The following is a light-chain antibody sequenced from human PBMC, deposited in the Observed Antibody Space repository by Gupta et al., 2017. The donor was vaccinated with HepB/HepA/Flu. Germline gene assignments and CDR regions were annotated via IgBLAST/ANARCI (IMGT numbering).Light chain of an antibody. CDR2: GKN. CDR3: NARDSSGNHLV. V-gene: IGLV3-19*01. J-gene: IGLJ1*01. CDR1: SLRSYY. Sequence: SSELTQDHAVSVALGQTVRLTCQGDSLRSYYASWYKQKPGQAPVLVIYGKNNRPSGIPDRFSGSSSGNTASLTITGAQAEDEADYYCNARDSSGNHLVFGTGTKVTVL.